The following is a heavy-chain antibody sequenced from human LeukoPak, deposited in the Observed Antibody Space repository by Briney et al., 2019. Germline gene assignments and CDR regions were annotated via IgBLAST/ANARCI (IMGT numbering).Heavy chain of an antibody. CDR2: LSPDGSSS. D-gene: IGHD1-26*01. CDR1: AFTVSSNY. Sequence: GGSLRLSCAASAFTVSSNYMSWVRQAPGKGLVWVSRLSPDGSSSMYADSVKGRFTVSRDNSKNTLYLQMNSLRAEDTAVYYCTRSPSLGGNYWGFDYWGQGTLVTVSS. CDR3: TRSPSLGGNYWGFDY. J-gene: IGHJ4*02. V-gene: IGHV3-74*03.